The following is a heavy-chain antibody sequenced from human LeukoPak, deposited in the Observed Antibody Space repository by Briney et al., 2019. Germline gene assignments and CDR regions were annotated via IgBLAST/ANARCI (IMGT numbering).Heavy chain of an antibody. CDR2: IYYSGST. D-gene: IGHD3-10*01. CDR3: ARARVVLLWFGELLYEFDY. Sequence: SETLSLTCTVSGGSISSGGYYWSWIRQPPGKGLEWIGYIYYSGSTNYNPSLKSRVTISVDTSKNQFSLKLSSVTAADTAVYYCARARVVLLWFGELLYEFDYWGQGTLVTVSS. J-gene: IGHJ4*02. V-gene: IGHV4-61*08. CDR1: GGSISSGGYY.